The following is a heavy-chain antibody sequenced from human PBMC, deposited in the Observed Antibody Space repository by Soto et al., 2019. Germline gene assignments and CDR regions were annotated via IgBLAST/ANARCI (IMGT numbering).Heavy chain of an antibody. J-gene: IGHJ6*02. CDR1: GFTFDDYT. Sequence: PGVSLRLSCAASGFTFDDYTMHWVRQAPGKGLEWVSLISWDGGSTYYADSVKGRFTISRDNSKNSLYLQMNSLRTEDTALHYCAKDIGFLDNYYYGMDVWGQGTTVTVSS. CDR3: AKDIGFLDNYYYGMDV. CDR2: ISWDGGST. V-gene: IGHV3-43*01. D-gene: IGHD3-3*01.